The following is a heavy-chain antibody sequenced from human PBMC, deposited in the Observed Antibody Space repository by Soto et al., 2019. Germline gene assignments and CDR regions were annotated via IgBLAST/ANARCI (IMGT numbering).Heavy chain of an antibody. D-gene: IGHD6-6*01. Sequence: QITLKESGPTLLKPTQTLTLTCTFSGFSLSTSGVGVTWIRQPPGKAPEWLGIIYWDDYKHYSPSLQSRLTITKDTSKNQVVLTMTSMDPVDTATYFCAHKAELGDFDYWGQGTLVTVSS. CDR3: AHKAELGDFDY. CDR1: GFSLSTSGVG. J-gene: IGHJ4*02. V-gene: IGHV2-5*02. CDR2: IYWDDYK.